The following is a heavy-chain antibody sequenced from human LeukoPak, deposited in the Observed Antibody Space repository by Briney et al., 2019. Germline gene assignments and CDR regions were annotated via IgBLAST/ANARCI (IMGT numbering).Heavy chain of an antibody. D-gene: IGHD1-26*01. J-gene: IGHJ4*02. V-gene: IGHV3-23*01. CDR1: GFTFSSYA. Sequence: GGSLRLSCAASGFTFSSYAMSWVRQAPGKGLEWVSAISGSGGSTYYADSVKGRFTISRDNSKNTLYLQMNSLRAEDTAVYYCAKDEKLRGWLLNFDYWGQGTLVTVSS. CDR3: AKDEKLRGWLLNFDY. CDR2: ISGSGGST.